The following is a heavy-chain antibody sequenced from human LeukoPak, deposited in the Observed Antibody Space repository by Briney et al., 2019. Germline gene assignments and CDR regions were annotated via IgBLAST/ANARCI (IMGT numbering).Heavy chain of an antibody. CDR2: ISYDGSNK. J-gene: IGHJ4*02. V-gene: IGHV3-30*18. CDR3: AKGGTNYYFDY. CDR1: GFTFSSYG. D-gene: IGHD3-16*01. Sequence: GGSLRLSCAAPGFTFSSYGMHWVRQAPGKGLEWVAVISYDGSNKYYADSVKGRFTISRDNSKNTLYLQMNSLRAEDTAVYYCAKGGTNYYFDYWGQGTLVTVPS.